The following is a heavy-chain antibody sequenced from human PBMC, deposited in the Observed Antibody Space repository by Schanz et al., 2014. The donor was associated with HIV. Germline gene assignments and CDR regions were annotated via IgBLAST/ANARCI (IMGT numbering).Heavy chain of an antibody. CDR2: INNDGSTT. Sequence: VQLVESGGGLVQPGGSLRLSCAASGFSFSSYWMYWVRQAPGKGLVWVSRINNDGSTTTYADSVKGRFTISRDNAKKSLYLQMNSLRAEDTAVYYCASTEYPYTTSSDYYYGMDVWGQGTTVTVSS. V-gene: IGHV3-74*01. CDR3: ASTEYPYTTSSDYYYGMDV. CDR1: GFSFSSYW. D-gene: IGHD6-6*01. J-gene: IGHJ6*02.